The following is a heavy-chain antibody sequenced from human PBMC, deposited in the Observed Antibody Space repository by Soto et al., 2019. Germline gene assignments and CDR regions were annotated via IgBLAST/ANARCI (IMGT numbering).Heavy chain of an antibody. V-gene: IGHV4-30-2*01. CDR1: GGSVSSSGYS. CDR3: ARGSNYAYRLDF. J-gene: IGHJ4*02. D-gene: IGHD3-16*01. Sequence: QLQLQESGSGLVKPSQTLSLTCAVSGGSVSSSGYSWNWIRQPPGKGLEWIGYIYHSGSTYYNSSLKSRVTISVDRSKNQFSLKLSSVTAADTAVYYCARGSNYAYRLDFWGQGTLVTVSS. CDR2: IYHSGST.